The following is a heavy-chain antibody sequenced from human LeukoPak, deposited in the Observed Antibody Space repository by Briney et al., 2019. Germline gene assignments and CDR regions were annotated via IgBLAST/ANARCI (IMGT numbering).Heavy chain of an antibody. CDR3: ARTMTASLDY. CDR1: GFTFSSYA. V-gene: IGHV3-23*01. Sequence: GGSLRLSCAASGFTFSSYAMSWVRQAPAKGLEWVSAISGSGGSTYYADSVKGRFTISRDNSKNTLYLQMNSLRAEDTAVYYYARTMTASLDYWGQGTLVTVSS. CDR2: ISGSGGST. D-gene: IGHD2-21*02. J-gene: IGHJ4*02.